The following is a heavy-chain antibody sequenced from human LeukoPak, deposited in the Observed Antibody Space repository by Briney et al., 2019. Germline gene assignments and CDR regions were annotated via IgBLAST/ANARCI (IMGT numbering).Heavy chain of an antibody. Sequence: SETLSLTCTVSGGSISSGNYYWSWIRQPAGKRLEWIGRIYTSGSTNYNPSLKSRVTISVDTSKNQFSLKLSSVTAADTAVYYCARGDYYDSSGLTHWGQGTLVTVSS. V-gene: IGHV4-61*02. D-gene: IGHD3-22*01. CDR1: GGSISSGNYY. J-gene: IGHJ4*02. CDR3: ARGDYYDSSGLTH. CDR2: IYTSGST.